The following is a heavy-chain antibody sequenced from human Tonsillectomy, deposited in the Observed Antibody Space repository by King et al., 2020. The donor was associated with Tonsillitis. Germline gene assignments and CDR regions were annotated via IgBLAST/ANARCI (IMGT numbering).Heavy chain of an antibody. CDR3: ARPPTTVASGGTFNI. V-gene: IGHV5-51*01. CDR1: GYSFTSYW. J-gene: IGHJ3*02. D-gene: IGHD4-23*01. Sequence: QLVQSGAEVKKPGESLKISCKGSGYSFTSYWIGWVRQMPGKGLEWMGIIYPGDSDTRYSPSFQGQVTISVDKSISTAYLQWSSLKASDTAMYYCARPPTTVASGGTFNIWGQGTMVTVSS. CDR2: IYPGDSDT.